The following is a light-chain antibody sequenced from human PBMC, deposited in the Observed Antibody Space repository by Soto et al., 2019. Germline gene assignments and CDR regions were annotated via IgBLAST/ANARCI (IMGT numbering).Light chain of an antibody. CDR1: QGISSY. CDR2: AAS. CDR3: QQYYSFPWT. V-gene: IGKV1D-8*01. J-gene: IGKJ1*01. Sequence: VIWMTQSPSLLSASTGDRVTISCRTSQGISSYLAWYQQKPGKAPELLIYAASTLQSGVPSRLSGSGSGTDVTLTISCLQSEDFATYYCQQYYSFPWTFGQGTKVEIK.